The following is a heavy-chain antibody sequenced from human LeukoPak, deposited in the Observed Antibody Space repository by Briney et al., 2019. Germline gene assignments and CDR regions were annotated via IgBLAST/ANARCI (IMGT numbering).Heavy chain of an antibody. CDR1: GYTFTADY. CDR2: INPNTGGT. CDR3: ARWAVAGSVYWFDP. V-gene: IGHV1-2*02. Sequence: ASVKLSCKASGYTFTADYLHWVRQAPGQGLEWMGWINPNTGGTNYAQKFQGRVAMTRDTSISTAYMELSSLRSDDTAVYYCARWAVAGSVYWFDPWGQGTLVTVSS. D-gene: IGHD6-19*01. J-gene: IGHJ5*02.